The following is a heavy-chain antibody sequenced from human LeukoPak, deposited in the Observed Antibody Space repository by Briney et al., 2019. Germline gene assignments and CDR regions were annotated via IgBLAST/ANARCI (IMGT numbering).Heavy chain of an antibody. CDR2: IYTSGST. CDR1: GGSISSSSYY. V-gene: IGHV4-61*02. J-gene: IGHJ4*02. D-gene: IGHD5-18*01. Sequence: SETLSLTCTVSGGSISSSSYYWSWIRQPAGKGLEWIGRIYTSGSTNYNPSLKSRVTMSVDTSKNQFSLKLSSVTAADTAVYYCARRPISYSYGPRLYYFDYWGQGTLVTVSS. CDR3: ARRPISYSYGPRLYYFDY.